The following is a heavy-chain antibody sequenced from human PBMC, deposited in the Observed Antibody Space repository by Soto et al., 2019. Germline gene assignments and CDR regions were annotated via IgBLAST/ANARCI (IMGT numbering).Heavy chain of an antibody. CDR3: ARSGCSNSGNSIKN. D-gene: IGHD3-10*01. Sequence: PGGSLRLSCEASGFTFSVYWMHWVPQPPGKGLVWVSRINTDGRDTRYADSVKGRFTISRDNAENTLYLQINSLRADDTAVYYCARSGCSNSGNSIKNWGQGSRGTVS. J-gene: IGHJ4*02. CDR1: GFTFSVYW. CDR2: INTDGRDT. V-gene: IGHV3-74*01.